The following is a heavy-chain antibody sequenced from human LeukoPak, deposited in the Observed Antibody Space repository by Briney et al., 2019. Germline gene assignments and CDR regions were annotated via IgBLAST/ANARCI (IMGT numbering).Heavy chain of an antibody. V-gene: IGHV4-38-2*02. Sequence: PSETLSLTCTVSGYSISSGYYWGWIRQPPGKGLEWIGSIYHSGSTYYNPSLKSRVTISVDTSKNQFSLKLSSVTAADTAVYYCARYGTIFGVAGDYWGQGTLVTVSS. D-gene: IGHD3-3*01. CDR1: GYSISSGYY. CDR3: ARYGTIFGVAGDY. CDR2: IYHSGST. J-gene: IGHJ4*02.